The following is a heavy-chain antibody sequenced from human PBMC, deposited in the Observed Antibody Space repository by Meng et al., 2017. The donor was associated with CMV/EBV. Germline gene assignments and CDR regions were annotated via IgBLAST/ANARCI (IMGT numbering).Heavy chain of an antibody. D-gene: IGHD6-6*01. J-gene: IGHJ4*02. CDR2: INHSGST. CDR3: ARDGGIAARYYFDY. Sequence: SETLSLTCAVYGGSFSGYYWSWIRQPPGKGLEWIGEINHSGSTNYNPSLKSRVTISVDTSKNQFSLKLSSVTAADTAVYYCARDGGIAARYYFDYWGQGTLVTVSS. V-gene: IGHV4-34*01. CDR1: GGSFSGYY.